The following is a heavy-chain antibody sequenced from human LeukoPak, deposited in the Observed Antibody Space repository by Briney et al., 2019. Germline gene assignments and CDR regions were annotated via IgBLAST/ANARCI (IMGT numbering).Heavy chain of an antibody. D-gene: IGHD4-23*01. CDR1: GFTFSTCA. V-gene: IGHV3-23*01. Sequence: GRSLRLSCAASGFTFSTCAMSWVRQAPGKGLEWVSAISGSGTGTYYADSVKGRFTISRDNSKTTLYLEMNNVRAEDTAVYYCVSHPRSGGNFDCWGQGTLVTVSS. CDR3: VSHPRSGGNFDC. CDR2: ISGSGTGT. J-gene: IGHJ4*02.